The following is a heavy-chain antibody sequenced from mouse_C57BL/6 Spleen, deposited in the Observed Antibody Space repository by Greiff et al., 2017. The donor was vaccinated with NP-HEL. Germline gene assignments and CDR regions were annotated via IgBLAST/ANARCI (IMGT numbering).Heavy chain of an antibody. D-gene: IGHD1-1*01. CDR1: GFSLTSYG. CDR2: IWSSGST. Sequence: QVQLKQSGPGLVQPSQSLSITCTVSGFSLTSYGVHWVRQSPGKGLEWLGVIWSSGSTDYNAAFISRLSISKDTSKSQVFFKVNRLQADETAIYYCARNGVTTEVEDYWYFDGWGTGTTVTVSA. J-gene: IGHJ1*03. CDR3: ARNGVTTEVEDYWYFDG. V-gene: IGHV2-2*01.